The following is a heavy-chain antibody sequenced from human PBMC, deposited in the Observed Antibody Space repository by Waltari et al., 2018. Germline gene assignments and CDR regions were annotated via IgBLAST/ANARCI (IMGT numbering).Heavy chain of an antibody. V-gene: IGHV1-46*03. J-gene: IGHJ6*02. CDR1: EYTFTSYS. CDR3: ARRGWFGDLLLHYYYGMDV. CDR2: INPSSGDT. Sequence: QVQLVQSGAEVKKPGASVKVSCKASEYTFTSYSLHWVRQAPGQGLEWMGIINPSSGDTTYAQNFHGRVTMTRDTSTGTVYMELSSLRSEDTAVYYCARRGWFGDLLLHYYYGMDVWGPGTTVTVSS. D-gene: IGHD3-10*01.